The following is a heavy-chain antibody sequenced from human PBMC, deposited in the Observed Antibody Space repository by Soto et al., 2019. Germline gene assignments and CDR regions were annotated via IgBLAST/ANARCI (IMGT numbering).Heavy chain of an antibody. J-gene: IGHJ4*02. D-gene: IGHD3-16*02. V-gene: IGHV1-18*01. CDR2: ISAYNGNT. CDR3: ARSSMITFGGLIARDD. Sequence: ASVKLSCKASGYTFTSYGISWVRQAPGQGLEWMGWISAYNGNTNYAQKLQGRVTMTTDTSTSTAYMELRSLRSDDTAVYYCARSSMITFGGLIARDDWGQGTLVTVSS. CDR1: GYTFTSYG.